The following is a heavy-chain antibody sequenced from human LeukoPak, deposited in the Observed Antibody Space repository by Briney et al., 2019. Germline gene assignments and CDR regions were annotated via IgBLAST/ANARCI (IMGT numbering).Heavy chain of an antibody. CDR1: GGSISSSSYY. CDR2: INHSGST. CDR3: ARGLYYYDSSGYYYVIVQGSHLARTRFDH. J-gene: IGHJ4*02. Sequence: PSETLSLTCAVSGGSISSSSYYWGWIRQPPGKGLEWIGEINHSGSTNYNPSLKSRVTISVDTSKNQFSLKLSSVTAADTAVYYCARGLYYYDSSGYYYVIVQGSHLARTRFDHWGQGTLVTVSS. V-gene: IGHV4-39*07. D-gene: IGHD3-22*01.